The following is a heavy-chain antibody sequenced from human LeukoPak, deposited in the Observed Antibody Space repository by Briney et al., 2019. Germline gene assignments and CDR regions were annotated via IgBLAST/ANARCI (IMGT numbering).Heavy chain of an antibody. V-gene: IGHV3-7*01. CDR3: ARAPHSTYYDFWSGYYASTF. Sequence: GGSLRLSCAASGFTFSSYWMSWVRQAPGKGLEWVANIKQDGSEKYYVDSVKGRFTISRDNAKNSLYLQMNSLRAEDTAVYYCARAPHSTYYDFWSGYYASTFWGKGTTVTVSS. D-gene: IGHD3-3*01. CDR2: IKQDGSEK. J-gene: IGHJ6*04. CDR1: GFTFSSYW.